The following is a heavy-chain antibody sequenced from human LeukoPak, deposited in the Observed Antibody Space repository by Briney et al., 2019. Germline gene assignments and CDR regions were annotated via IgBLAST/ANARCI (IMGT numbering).Heavy chain of an antibody. D-gene: IGHD4-11*01. Sequence: GGSLRLSCAASGFTFSSYAMSWVRQAPGKGLEWVSGISGSGGSTYYADSVKGRFTVSRDNSKSTLYLQVNSLTADDTAVYYCAKLTTSWGQGTLVTVSS. CDR2: ISGSGGST. CDR1: GFTFSSYA. V-gene: IGHV3-23*01. J-gene: IGHJ4*02. CDR3: AKLTTS.